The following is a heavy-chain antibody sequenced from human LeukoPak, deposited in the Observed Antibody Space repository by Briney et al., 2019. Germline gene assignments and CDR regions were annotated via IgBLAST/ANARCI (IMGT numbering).Heavy chain of an antibody. J-gene: IGHJ4*02. V-gene: IGHV4-39*01. CDR3: ARHSHFVAVAGRGDFDH. CDR1: GGSISTSNYY. CDR2: IFYSGST. D-gene: IGHD6-19*01. Sequence: QSSETLSLTCTVSGGSISTSNYYWGWIRQPPGKGLEWIGNIFYSGSTYYSPSVKSRVNISVDTSKNHLSLKLSSVTAADTAVYYCARHSHFVAVAGRGDFDHWGQGTLVTVSS.